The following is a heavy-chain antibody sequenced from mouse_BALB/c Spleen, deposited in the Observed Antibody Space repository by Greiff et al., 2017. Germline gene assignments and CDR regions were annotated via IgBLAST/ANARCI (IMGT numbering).Heavy chain of an antibody. D-gene: IGHD1-2*01. Sequence: VQLQQSGAELVRPGTSVKVSCKASGYAFTNYLIEWVKQRPGQGLEWIGVINPGSGGTNYNEKFKGKATLTADKSSSTAYMQLSSLTSDDSAVYCCAIHYYDYYYAMDYWGQGTSVTVSS. CDR3: AIHYYDYYYAMDY. CDR1: GYAFTNYL. CDR2: INPGSGGT. V-gene: IGHV1-54*01. J-gene: IGHJ4*01.